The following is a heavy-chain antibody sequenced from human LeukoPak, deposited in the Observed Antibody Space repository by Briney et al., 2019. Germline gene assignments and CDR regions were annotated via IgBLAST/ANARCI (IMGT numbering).Heavy chain of an antibody. CDR1: GGSISTYY. CDR3: ARGGTYDILTGYLPDDY. V-gene: IGHV4-59*01. CDR2: IYYTGST. Sequence: SETLSLTCAVSGGSISTYYWNWIRQPPGKGLEWIGYIYYTGSTIYNPSLKSRVTISVDTSKNQFSLKLSSVTAADTAVYYCARGGTYDILTGYLPDDYWGQGSLVTVSS. D-gene: IGHD3-9*01. J-gene: IGHJ4*02.